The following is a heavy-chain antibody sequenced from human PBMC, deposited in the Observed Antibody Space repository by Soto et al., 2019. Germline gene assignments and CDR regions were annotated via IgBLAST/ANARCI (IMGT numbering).Heavy chain of an antibody. CDR3: ARGPGYSGYDYDY. CDR2: INPNSGCT. D-gene: IGHD5-12*01. Sequence: SVKVSCKASGYTFTGYYMHWVRQAPGQGLEWMGWINPNSGCTNYAQKFQGRVTMTRDTSISTAYMELSRLRSDDTAVYYCARGPGYSGYDYDYWGQGTLVTVSS. J-gene: IGHJ4*02. V-gene: IGHV1-2*02. CDR1: GYTFTGYY.